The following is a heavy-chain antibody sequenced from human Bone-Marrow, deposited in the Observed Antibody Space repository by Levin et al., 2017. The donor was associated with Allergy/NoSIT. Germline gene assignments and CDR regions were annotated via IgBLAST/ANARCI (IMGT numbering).Heavy chain of an antibody. D-gene: IGHD2-21*01. CDR2: ISYDGSNK. J-gene: IGHJ5*02. Sequence: GESLKISCAASGFTFRNFGMHWVRQAPGKGLEWVAVISYDGSNKYYADSVKGRFTISRDNSKNTLYLQMNSPRAEDTAVYYCAKELKHDAHNWFDPWGQGTLVTVSS. CDR3: AKELKHDAHNWFDP. CDR1: GFTFRNFG. V-gene: IGHV3-30*18.